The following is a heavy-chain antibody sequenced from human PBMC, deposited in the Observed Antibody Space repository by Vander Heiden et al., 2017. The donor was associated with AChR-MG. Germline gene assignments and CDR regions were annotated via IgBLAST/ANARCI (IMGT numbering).Heavy chain of an antibody. CDR2: IDNSGNA. D-gene: IGHD4-17*01. CDR1: GGPSSGHY. J-gene: IGHJ4*02. CDR3: ARDPHGDYNY. Sequence: QVQLQQWGAGLLKPSETLSLTCAVYGGPSSGHYWNWIRQPPGKGLEWIGEIDNSGNANDNPSFKGRVTMSIDTSKTHFYLRMRSVTAADTAVYYCARDPHGDYNYGGQGTLVTVSS. V-gene: IGHV4-34*02.